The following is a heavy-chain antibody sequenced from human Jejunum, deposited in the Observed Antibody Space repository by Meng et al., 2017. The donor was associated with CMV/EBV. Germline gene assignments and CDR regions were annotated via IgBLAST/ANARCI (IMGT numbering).Heavy chain of an antibody. CDR1: GYTFTSYA. CDR3: AREMSTYYFDY. CDR2: INAANGNT. D-gene: IGHD5/OR15-5a*01. J-gene: IGHJ4*02. V-gene: IGHV1-3*01. Sequence: QVQLVQSGAEVKKPGASVKVSCKASGYTFTSYAIHWVRQAPGQRLEWMGWINAANGNTKYSQKFQGRVTITRDTSASTVYMDLSSLRSEDTAVHYCAREMSTYYFDYWGQGTLVTVSS.